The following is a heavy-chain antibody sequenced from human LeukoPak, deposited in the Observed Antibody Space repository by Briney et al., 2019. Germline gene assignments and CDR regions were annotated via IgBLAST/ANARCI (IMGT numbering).Heavy chain of an antibody. J-gene: IGHJ3*02. CDR2: INHSGST. D-gene: IGHD4-11*01. V-gene: IGHV4-34*01. CDR3: ARAPVTPGAFDI. Sequence: SETLSLTCAVYGGSFSGYYWSWIRQPPGKGLEWIGEINHSGSTNYNPSLKSRVTISVDKSKNQFSLKLSSVTAADTAVYYCARAPVTPGAFDIWGQGTMVTVSS. CDR1: GGSFSGYY.